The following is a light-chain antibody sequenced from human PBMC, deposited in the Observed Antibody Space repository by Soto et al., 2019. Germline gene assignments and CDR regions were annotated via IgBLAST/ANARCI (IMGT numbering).Light chain of an antibody. CDR2: GAS. CDR3: QQSRT. V-gene: IGKV3-20*01. J-gene: IGKJ4*01. Sequence: EIVLTQSPGTLSLSPGERATLSCRASQSVISSYLAWYQQKPGQAPRLLIYGASSSATGIPDRFSGSGSGTDFTLTIRRLEPEDFAVHYCQQSRTFGGGTKGEIK. CDR1: QSVISSY.